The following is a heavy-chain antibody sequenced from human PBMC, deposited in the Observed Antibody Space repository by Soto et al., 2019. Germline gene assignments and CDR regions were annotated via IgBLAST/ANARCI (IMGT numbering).Heavy chain of an antibody. V-gene: IGHV3-21*01. D-gene: IGHD6-19*01. CDR3: AREGAVAGHYDY. Sequence: EVQLVESGGGLVKPGGSLRLSCAASGFTFSSYSINWVRQAPGKGLEWVSSISSSSSYIYYADSVKGRFTISRDNAKNSLYLKMNSLRAEDTAVYYCAREGAVAGHYDYWGQGTLVTVSS. CDR1: GFTFSSYS. J-gene: IGHJ4*02. CDR2: ISSSSSYI.